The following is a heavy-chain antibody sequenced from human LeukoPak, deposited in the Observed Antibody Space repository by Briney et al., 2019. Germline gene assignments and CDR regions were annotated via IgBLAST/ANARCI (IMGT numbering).Heavy chain of an antibody. J-gene: IGHJ4*02. CDR3: AKDVSFYDSSGKHPYFDY. CDR2: IRYDGSNK. V-gene: IGHV3-30*02. Sequence: PGGSLRLSCAASGFTFSSYGMHWVRQAPGKGLEWVAFIRYDGSNKYYADSVKGRFTISRDNSKNTLYLQMNSLRAEDTAVYYCAKDVSFYDSSGKHPYFDYWGQGTLVTVSS. D-gene: IGHD3-22*01. CDR1: GFTFSSYG.